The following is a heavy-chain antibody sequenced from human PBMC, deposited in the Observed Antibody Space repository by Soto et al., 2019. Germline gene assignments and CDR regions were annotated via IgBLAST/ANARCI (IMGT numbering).Heavy chain of an antibody. Sequence: GGSLRLSCAASGLTFNNYAMSWVRQARGKGLEWVSGISGSGGRTDYADSVKGRFTISRDNSKKTLYLQMNSLRAEDTALYYCAKWGGGDLDYYYYMDVWGKGTTVTVSS. J-gene: IGHJ6*03. CDR2: ISGSGGRT. D-gene: IGHD3-16*01. CDR1: GLTFNNYA. CDR3: AKWGGGDLDYYYYMDV. V-gene: IGHV3-23*01.